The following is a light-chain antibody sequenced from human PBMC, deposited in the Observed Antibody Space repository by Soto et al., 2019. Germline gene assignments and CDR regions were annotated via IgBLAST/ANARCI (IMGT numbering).Light chain of an antibody. CDR1: QSLSSSY. Sequence: ESVLTQSPSSLSLSPGDSATLSCRASQSLSSSYLACYQQKAGQPPRLLMFRSSDRAAGVPDRFSGSASGAEFTLTISSLEPEDFAVYYCQQYGTKVSFGPGTKVDI. CDR2: RSS. V-gene: IGKV3-20*01. CDR3: QQYGTKVS. J-gene: IGKJ3*01.